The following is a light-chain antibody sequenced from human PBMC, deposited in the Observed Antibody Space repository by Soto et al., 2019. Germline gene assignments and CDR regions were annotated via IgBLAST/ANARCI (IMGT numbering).Light chain of an antibody. CDR1: SSDIGGYKY. J-gene: IGLJ3*02. V-gene: IGLV2-14*01. CDR3: APYSGYGVLG. CDR2: EVS. Sequence: QSALTQPASVSGSLGQSITISCTGTSSDIGGYKYVSWYQQHPGKAPKLIIFEVSNRPSGVSDRFSGSNSGNTASLTISGLQAEDEADYYCAPYSGYGVLGFGGGSK.